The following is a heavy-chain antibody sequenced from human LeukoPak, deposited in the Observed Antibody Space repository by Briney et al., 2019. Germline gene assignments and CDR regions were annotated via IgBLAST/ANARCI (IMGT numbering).Heavy chain of an antibody. CDR3: AKRGVVIRVILVGFHKEAYYFDS. V-gene: IGHV3-23*01. CDR1: GITLSNHG. Sequence: GGSLTLSCAVSGITLSNHGMGWVGQAPGKGLEWVAVISGSGGRTTYADSVEGRFTISRDNPKTKLYLQRNGLRAEDPDVYFCAKRGVVIRVILVGFHKEAYYFDSWGQGALVTVSS. D-gene: IGHD3-22*01. CDR2: ISGSGGRT. J-gene: IGHJ4*02.